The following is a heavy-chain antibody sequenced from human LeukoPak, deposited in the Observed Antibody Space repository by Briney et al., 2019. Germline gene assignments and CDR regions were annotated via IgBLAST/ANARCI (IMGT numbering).Heavy chain of an antibody. J-gene: IGHJ4*02. D-gene: IGHD3/OR15-3a*01. CDR1: GGTFSSYA. CDR3: ARDPDFTGHGPGY. Sequence: SVKVSCKASGGTFSSYAISWVRQAPGQGLEWMGGIIPIFGTANYAQKFQGRVTITADESTSTAYMELSSLRSEDTAVYYCARDPDFTGHGPGYWGQGTLVTVSS. V-gene: IGHV1-69*01. CDR2: IIPIFGTA.